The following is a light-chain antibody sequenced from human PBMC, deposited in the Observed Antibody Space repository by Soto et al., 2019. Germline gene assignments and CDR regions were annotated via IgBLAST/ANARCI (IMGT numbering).Light chain of an antibody. CDR2: DAS. V-gene: IGKV1-39*01. CDR1: QTVTRY. Sequence: DIQMTQSPSSLSASVGDRVTISCRASQTVTRYVNWFQQKAGKAPKLLIYDASSLQSGVPSRFSGSDSGTDFTLTISNLQPEDSATYYCQQSYSTPWTFGQGTKVEIK. J-gene: IGKJ1*01. CDR3: QQSYSTPWT.